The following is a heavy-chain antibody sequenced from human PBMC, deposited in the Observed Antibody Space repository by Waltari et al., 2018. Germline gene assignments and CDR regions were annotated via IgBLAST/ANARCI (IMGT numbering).Heavy chain of an antibody. CDR1: GFTFSSNA. J-gene: IGHJ4*02. CDR2: ISGSGGST. Sequence: EVQLLESGGGLVQPGGSLRLSCAASGFTFSSNALSWVRQAPGKGLEWVSAISGSGGSTYYADSVKGRFTISRDNSKNTLYLQMNSLRAEDTAVYYCAKDLGGTDWSHYFDSWGQGTLIAVSS. D-gene: IGHD2-21*01. CDR3: AKDLGGTDWSHYFDS. V-gene: IGHV3-23*01.